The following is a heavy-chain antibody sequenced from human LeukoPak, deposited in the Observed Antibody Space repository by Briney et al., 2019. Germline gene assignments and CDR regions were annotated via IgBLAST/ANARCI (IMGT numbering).Heavy chain of an antibody. Sequence: SQTLSLTCTVSSASISSGDYYWSWIRQYPGKGLEWIGYIYYTGNTNYNPSLKSRVTISVDTSKNQFSLKLSSVTAADTAVYYCARVLDSSGYYYGFDPWGQGTLVTVSS. V-gene: IGHV4-31*03. CDR1: SASISSGDYY. CDR2: IYYTGNT. CDR3: ARVLDSSGYYYGFDP. J-gene: IGHJ5*02. D-gene: IGHD3-22*01.